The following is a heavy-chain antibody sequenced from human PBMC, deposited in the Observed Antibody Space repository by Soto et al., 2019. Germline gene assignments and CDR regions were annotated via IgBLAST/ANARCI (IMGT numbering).Heavy chain of an antibody. CDR2: ISYDGSNK. CDR3: AKNNINSSGYYRTYNWFDP. J-gene: IGHJ5*02. Sequence: RRLSCAASGFTFSSYGMHWVRQAPGKGLEWVAVISYDGSNKYYADSVKGRFTISRDNSKNTLYLQMNSLRAEDTAVYYCAKNNINSSGYYRTYNWFDPWGQGTLVTVSS. CDR1: GFTFSSYG. V-gene: IGHV3-30*18. D-gene: IGHD3-22*01.